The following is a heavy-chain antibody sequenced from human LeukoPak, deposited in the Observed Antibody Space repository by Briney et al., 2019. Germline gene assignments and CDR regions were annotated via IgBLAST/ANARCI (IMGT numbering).Heavy chain of an antibody. CDR1: GGSISSSSYY. CDR3: ARHGIAARVRYGMDV. V-gene: IGHV4-39*01. J-gene: IGHJ6*02. CDR2: IYYSGST. Sequence: PSETLSLTCTVSGGSISSSSYYWGWIRQPPGKGLEWIGSIYYSGSTYYNPSLKSRVTISVDTSKNQFSLKLSSVTAADMAVYYCARHGIAARVRYGMDVWGQGTTVTVSS. D-gene: IGHD6-6*01.